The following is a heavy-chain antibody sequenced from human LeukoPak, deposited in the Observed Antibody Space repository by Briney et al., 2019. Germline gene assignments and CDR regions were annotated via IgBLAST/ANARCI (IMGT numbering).Heavy chain of an antibody. CDR3: ASRPYDSSGYYFPFDY. CDR2: IYPGDSDT. D-gene: IGHD3-22*01. Sequence: PGESLKISCKGSGYSFTSYWIGRVRQMPGKGLEWMGIIYPGDSDTRYSPSFQGQVTISADKSISTAYLQWSSLKASDTAMYYCASRPYDSSGYYFPFDYWGQGTLVTVSS. J-gene: IGHJ4*02. CDR1: GYSFTSYW. V-gene: IGHV5-51*01.